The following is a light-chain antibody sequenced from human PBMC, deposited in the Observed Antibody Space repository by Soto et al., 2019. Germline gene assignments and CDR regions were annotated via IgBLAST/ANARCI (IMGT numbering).Light chain of an antibody. V-gene: IGKV3-15*01. CDR3: QQCHNWPLT. Sequence: EIVMTQSPATLSLSPGERAALSCRASQSINSELAWYQQKPGQPPSLLIYGASTRATGVPARFTGSESGSEFTLTISGLQSEDFAVYYCQQCHNWPLTFGQGTRLEI. CDR1: QSINSE. J-gene: IGKJ2*01. CDR2: GAS.